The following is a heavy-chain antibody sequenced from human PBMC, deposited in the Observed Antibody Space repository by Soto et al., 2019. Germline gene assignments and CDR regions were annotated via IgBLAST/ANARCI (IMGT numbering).Heavy chain of an antibody. CDR1: GFTFSNYG. Sequence: ESGGGVVQPGRSLRLSCAASGFTFSNYGMHWVRQAPGKGLEWVPVISYDGGNQNYADSVKGRFIISRDNSKNTLYLQMNSLRPEDTAMYYCAKDNDLNPWGQGTLVTVSS. CDR2: ISYDGGNQ. D-gene: IGHD1-1*01. J-gene: IGHJ5*02. V-gene: IGHV3-30*18. CDR3: AKDNDLNP.